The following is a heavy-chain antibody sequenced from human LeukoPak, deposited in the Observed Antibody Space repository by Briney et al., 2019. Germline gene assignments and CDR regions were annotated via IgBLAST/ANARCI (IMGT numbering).Heavy chain of an antibody. CDR3: VRRWGY. D-gene: IGHD7-27*01. J-gene: IGHJ4*02. CDR1: GFTFSSHN. CDR2: ISSSGSTT. Sequence: PGGSLRLSCAASGFTFSSHNMNWVRQAPGRGLEWISYISSSGSTTHYADSVKGRFTISRDNAKNSLSLQMNSLRAEDTAVYYCVRRWGYWGQGTLVTVSS. V-gene: IGHV3-48*03.